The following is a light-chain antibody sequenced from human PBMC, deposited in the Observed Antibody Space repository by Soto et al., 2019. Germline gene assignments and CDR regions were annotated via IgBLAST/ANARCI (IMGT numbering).Light chain of an antibody. J-gene: IGKJ1*01. V-gene: IGKV3-15*01. CDR2: GAY. Sequence: VVITQSPGPPSVSPGERATLSCRASQSISTNLAWYQQKPGQAHRLLMYGAYTRATGITARFSGSGSGTEFRLTIRGLQSEDFAVYFCKQYDRWPWTFGQGTKVDIK. CDR3: KQYDRWPWT. CDR1: QSISTN.